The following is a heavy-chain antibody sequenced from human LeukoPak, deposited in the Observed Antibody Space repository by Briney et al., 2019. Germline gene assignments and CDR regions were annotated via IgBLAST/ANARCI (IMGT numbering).Heavy chain of an antibody. J-gene: IGHJ4*02. CDR1: GGSISSGGYS. V-gene: IGHV4-30-2*01. Sequence: PSETLSLTCAVSGGSISSGGYSWSWIRQPPGKGLEWIGYIYHSGSTYYNPSLKSRVTISVDRSKNQFSLKLSSVTAADTAVYYCARQPPVAASGNFVDSWGQGTLVTVSS. D-gene: IGHD6-13*01. CDR2: IYHSGST. CDR3: ARQPPVAASGNFVDS.